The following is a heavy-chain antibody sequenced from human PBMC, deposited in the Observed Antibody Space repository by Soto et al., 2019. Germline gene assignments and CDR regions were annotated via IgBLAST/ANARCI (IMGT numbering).Heavy chain of an antibody. CDR2: IIPILGIA. CDR3: ARGEADTAMAI. J-gene: IGHJ6*02. V-gene: IGHV1-69*02. D-gene: IGHD5-18*01. CDR1: GGTFSSYT. Sequence: QVQLVQSGAEVKKPGSSVKVSCKASGGTFSSYTISWVRQATGQGLEWMGRIIPILGIANYAQKFQGRVTITADKSTSTAYMELSSLRSEDTAVYYCARGEADTAMAIWGQGTTVTVSS.